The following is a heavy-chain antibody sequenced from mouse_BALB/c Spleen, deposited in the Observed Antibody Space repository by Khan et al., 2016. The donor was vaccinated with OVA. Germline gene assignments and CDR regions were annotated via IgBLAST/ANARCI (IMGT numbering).Heavy chain of an antibody. V-gene: IGHV14-3*02. D-gene: IGHD1-1*01. Sequence: VQLKQSGAELVKPGASVKLSCTASGFNIKDTYMHWVKQRPEQGLEWIGRIDPANGNTKYDPKFQGKATITADTSSTTAYLQLSSLTSEDTAVYYCASLRNYYAMDYWGQGTSVTVSS. CDR1: GFNIKDTY. CDR3: ASLRNYYAMDY. CDR2: IDPANGNT. J-gene: IGHJ4*01.